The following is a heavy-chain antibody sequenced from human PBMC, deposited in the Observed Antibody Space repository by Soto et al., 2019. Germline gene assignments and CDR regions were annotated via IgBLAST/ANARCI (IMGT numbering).Heavy chain of an antibody. CDR3: ARIRYYDSGSPINSFDP. J-gene: IGHJ5*02. V-gene: IGHV3-11*01. D-gene: IGHD3-10*01. CDR2: ISSSGSTI. CDR1: GFTFSDYY. Sequence: GGSLRLSCAASGFTFSDYYMSWIRQAPGKGLEWVSYISSSGSTIYYADSVKGRFTISRDNAKNSLYLQMNSLRAEDTAVYYCARIRYYDSGSPINSFDPWGQGTLVTVSS.